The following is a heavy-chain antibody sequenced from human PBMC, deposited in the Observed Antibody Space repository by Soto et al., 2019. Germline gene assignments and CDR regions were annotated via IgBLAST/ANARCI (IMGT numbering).Heavy chain of an antibody. D-gene: IGHD3-22*01. CDR1: GFTFSSHW. J-gene: IGHJ3*02. Sequence: GGSLRLSCAASGFTFSSHWMSWVRQAPGKGLEWVANIKPDGSEKWYVDSVKGRFTISRDNAKNSLYLQMNSLRAEDTAFYYCARGDYYDSSGPFSDAFDIWGQGTMVTV. CDR2: IKPDGSEK. CDR3: ARGDYYDSSGPFSDAFDI. V-gene: IGHV3-7*04.